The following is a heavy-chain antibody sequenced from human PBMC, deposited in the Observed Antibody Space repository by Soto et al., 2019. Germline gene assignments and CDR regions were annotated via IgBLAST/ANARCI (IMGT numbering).Heavy chain of an antibody. CDR2: VYYSGST. CDR1: GGSIFSSY. V-gene: IGHV4-59*01. J-gene: IGHJ4*02. Sequence: PSETLSLTCTVSGGSIFSSYWTWIRQPPGKGLEWIGNVYYSGSTNYNPSLKSRITISVDTSKNQFSLNLSSVAAADTAVYYCARYRREAVAGYTLDNWGQGILVTVSS. D-gene: IGHD6-13*01. CDR3: ARYRREAVAGYTLDN.